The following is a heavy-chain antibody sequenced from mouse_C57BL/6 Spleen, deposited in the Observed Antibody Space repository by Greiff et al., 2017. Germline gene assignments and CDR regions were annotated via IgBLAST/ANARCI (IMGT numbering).Heavy chain of an antibody. CDR3: ARGRIYYGNYLDDMDY. Sequence: QVQLQQPGAELVRPGTSVKLSCKASGYTFTSYWMHWVKQRPGQGLEWIGVIDPSDSYTNYNQKFKGKATLTVDTSSSTAYMQLRSLTSADSAVYYCARGRIYYGNYLDDMDYWGQGTSVTVSS. D-gene: IGHD2-1*01. V-gene: IGHV1-59*01. J-gene: IGHJ4*01. CDR2: IDPSDSYT. CDR1: GYTFTSYW.